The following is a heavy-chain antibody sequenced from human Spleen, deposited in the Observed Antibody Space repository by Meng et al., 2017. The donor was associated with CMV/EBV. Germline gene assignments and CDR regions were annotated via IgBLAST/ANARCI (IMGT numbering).Heavy chain of an antibody. Sequence: SETLSLTCTVSGASISSSYWSWIRQPPGEGLEWIGHIYYTGSTSYNPSLKGRVTISLDTSKSQFSLRLTSVTAADTAVYYCARGGWRTMPAPADYWGQGTLVTVSS. CDR1: GASISSSY. J-gene: IGHJ4*02. CDR2: IYYTGST. V-gene: IGHV4-59*01. CDR3: ARGGWRTMPAPADY. D-gene: IGHD2-2*01.